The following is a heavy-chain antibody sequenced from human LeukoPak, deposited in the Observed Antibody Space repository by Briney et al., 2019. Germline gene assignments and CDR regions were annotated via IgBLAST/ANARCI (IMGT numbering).Heavy chain of an antibody. CDR1: GYTFTDYY. CDR2: INPNTGGT. D-gene: IGHD3-9*01. J-gene: IGHJ3*01. V-gene: IGHV1-2*02. CDR3: ASYFEILTGYYGGNGFDV. Sequence: ASVKVSCKTSGYTFTDYYINWVRQAPGQGLEWMGWINPNTGGTKYALKFQARVTLTRDTSISSAYMELSELTSDDTAVYYCASYFEILTGYYGGNGFDVWGQGTMVTVSA.